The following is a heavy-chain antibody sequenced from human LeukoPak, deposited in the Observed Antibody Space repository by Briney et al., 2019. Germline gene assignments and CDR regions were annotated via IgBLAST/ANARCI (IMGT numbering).Heavy chain of an antibody. D-gene: IGHD1-26*01. CDR1: GGAITNYY. J-gene: IGHJ2*01. V-gene: IGHV4-59*03. CDR3: AKGQAGATNHWYFDL. CDR2: IYYTGST. Sequence: SETLSLTCGVSGGAITNYYWNWIRQAPGKGLEWLGYIYYTGSTTYNPSVKSRITISLDTSKKQISLKLRSVTAADTAIYYCAKGQAGATNHWYFDLWGRGTLVTVSS.